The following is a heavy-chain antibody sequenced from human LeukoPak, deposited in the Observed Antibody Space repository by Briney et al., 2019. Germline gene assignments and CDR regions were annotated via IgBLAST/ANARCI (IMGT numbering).Heavy chain of an antibody. J-gene: IGHJ4*02. D-gene: IGHD1-1*01. CDR2: INGRGTYI. CDR3: ARSGREATEIDY. Sequence: GGSLRLTCAASGSTFSDYFMSWARQAPGKGLEWLSYINGRGTYIDYAESLKGRITISRDNAQNSLYLQMNSLRVEDTAVYYCARSGREATEIDYWGQGTLVTVSS. CDR1: GSTFSDYF. V-gene: IGHV3-11*06.